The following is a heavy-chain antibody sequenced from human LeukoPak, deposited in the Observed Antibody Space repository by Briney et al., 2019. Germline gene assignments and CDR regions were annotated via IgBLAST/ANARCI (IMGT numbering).Heavy chain of an antibody. D-gene: IGHD1-26*01. CDR2: LYSAGNT. Sequence: GGSLRLSCAVSRFTVSSNYMSWVRQVPGKGLEWVSSLYSAGNTYYVDSVKGRFTISRDNSKNTLYLQMDSLRAEDTAVYYCARAVGGTIYFDYWGQGTLVTVSS. CDR3: ARAVGGTIYFDY. V-gene: IGHV3-66*01. CDR1: RFTVSSNY. J-gene: IGHJ4*02.